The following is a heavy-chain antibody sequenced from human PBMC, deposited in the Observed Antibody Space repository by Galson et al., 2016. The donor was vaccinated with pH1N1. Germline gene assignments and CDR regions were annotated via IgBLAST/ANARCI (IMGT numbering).Heavy chain of an antibody. CDR1: GFTFSSYA. CDR3: AKDRITMIVGAGAFDI. Sequence: SLRLSCAASGFTFSSYAMAWVRQAPGKGLECVSTITGSGGGTYYADSVKGRFTFSRDSSKNTLYLQMNSLRAEDTAIYYCAKDRITMIVGAGAFDIWGQGTTVIVSS. D-gene: IGHD3-22*01. CDR2: ITGSGGGT. V-gene: IGHV3-23*01. J-gene: IGHJ3*02.